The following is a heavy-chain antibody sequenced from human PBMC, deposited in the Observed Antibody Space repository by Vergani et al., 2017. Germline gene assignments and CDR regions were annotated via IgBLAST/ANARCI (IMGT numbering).Heavy chain of an antibody. Sequence: QVQLQESGPGLVKPSETLSLTCTVSGGSISSYYWSWIRQPPGKGLEWIGYIYYSGSTNYNTSLKSRVTISVDTSKNQFSLKLSSVTAADTAVYYCARIGIAAANFDYWGQGTLVTVSS. J-gene: IGHJ4*02. V-gene: IGHV4-59*01. CDR1: GGSISSYY. CDR2: IYYSGST. D-gene: IGHD6-13*01. CDR3: ARIGIAAANFDY.